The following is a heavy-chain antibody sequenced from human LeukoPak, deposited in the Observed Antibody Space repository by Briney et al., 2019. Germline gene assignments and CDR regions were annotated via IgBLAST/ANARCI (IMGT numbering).Heavy chain of an antibody. J-gene: IGHJ4*02. D-gene: IGHD3-3*01. CDR3: ASQRLRFLEWFPDY. Sequence: GRSLRLSCAASGFTFSSYAMHWVRQAPGKGLEWVAVISYDGSNKYYADSVKGRFTISRDNAKNSLYLQMNSLRAEDTAVYYCASQRLRFLEWFPDYWGQGTLVTVSS. CDR1: GFTFSSYA. CDR2: ISYDGSNK. V-gene: IGHV3-30-3*01.